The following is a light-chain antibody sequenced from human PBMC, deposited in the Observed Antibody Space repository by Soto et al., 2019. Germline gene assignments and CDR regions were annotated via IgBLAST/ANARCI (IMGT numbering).Light chain of an antibody. V-gene: IGKV1-5*03. J-gene: IGKJ2*01. Sequence: DIQMTQSPSTLSASVGDRVTITCRASQSISSWLAWYQQKPGKAPKLLIYKASSLESGVPSRFSGSGSGTEFTLTISRLQPDDFATYYCQQYNSYPFFGQGTKLEIK. CDR2: KAS. CDR1: QSISSW. CDR3: QQYNSYPF.